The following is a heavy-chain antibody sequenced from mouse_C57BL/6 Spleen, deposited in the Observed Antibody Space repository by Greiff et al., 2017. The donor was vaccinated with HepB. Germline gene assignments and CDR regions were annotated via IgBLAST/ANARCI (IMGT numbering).Heavy chain of an antibody. V-gene: IGHV1-26*01. CDR2: INPNNGGT. J-gene: IGHJ2*01. D-gene: IGHD4-1*01. CDR1: GYTFTDYY. CDR3: AFTGGSFDY. Sequence: VQLQQSGPELVKPGASVKISCKASGYTFTDYYMNWVKQSHGKSLEWIGDINPNNGGTSYNQKFKGKATLTVDKSSSPAYMELRSLTSEDSAVYYCAFTGGSFDYWGQGTTLTVSS.